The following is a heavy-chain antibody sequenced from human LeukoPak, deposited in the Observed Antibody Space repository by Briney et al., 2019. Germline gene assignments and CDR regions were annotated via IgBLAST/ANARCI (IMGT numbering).Heavy chain of an antibody. Sequence: GGSLRLSCAASGFTFSSYAMSWVRQAPGKGLEWVSAISGSGGSTYYADSVKGRFTISRDNSKNTLYLQMNSLRAEDTAVYYCAKDQQWGRLRSSFAFDYWGQGTLVTVSS. CDR2: ISGSGGST. CDR1: GFTFSSYA. D-gene: IGHD6-19*01. J-gene: IGHJ4*02. CDR3: AKDQQWGRLRSSFAFDY. V-gene: IGHV3-23*01.